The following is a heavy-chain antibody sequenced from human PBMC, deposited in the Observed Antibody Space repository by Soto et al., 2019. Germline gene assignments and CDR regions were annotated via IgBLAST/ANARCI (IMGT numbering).Heavy chain of an antibody. CDR1: GGSISSHY. J-gene: IGHJ6*02. Sequence: PSETLSLTCTVSGGSISSHYWSWIRQSPGKGMEWIGNIDYSGSTNYNPSLKSRVTISVDTSKKQFSLKLRSVTGADTAVYYCARTLMIGYHMDVWGQGTTVTVSS. CDR2: IDYSGST. V-gene: IGHV4-59*11. D-gene: IGHD3-22*01. CDR3: ARTLMIGYHMDV.